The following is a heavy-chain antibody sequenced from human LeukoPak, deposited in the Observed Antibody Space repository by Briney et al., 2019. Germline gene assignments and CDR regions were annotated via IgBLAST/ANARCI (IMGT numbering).Heavy chain of an antibody. V-gene: IGHV4-59*01. CDR3: TRGAGWLIDY. D-gene: IGHD3-16*01. CDR2: FHNSGTS. J-gene: IGHJ4*02. Sequence: SETLSLTCTVSDDSISDYYRGWIRQTPGKGLEWIGYFHNSGTSTYNPSLKSRVTISADTSKNQFSLKLNSLTTADTAVYYCTRGAGWLIDYWGQGILVTVSS. CDR1: DDSISDYY.